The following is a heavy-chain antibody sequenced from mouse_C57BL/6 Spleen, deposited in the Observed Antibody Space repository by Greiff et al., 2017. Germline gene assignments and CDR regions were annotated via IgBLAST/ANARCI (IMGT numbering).Heavy chain of an antibody. CDR1: GYTFTSYW. CDR2: IDPSDSYT. D-gene: IGHD1-1*01. CDR3: ARGATVVATEDWYFDV. J-gene: IGHJ1*03. Sequence: VQLQQPGAELVKPGASVKLSCKASGYTFTSYWMQWVKQRPGQGLEWIGEIDPSDSYTNYNQKFKGKATLTVDTSSSTAYMQLSSLTSEDSAVYYCARGATVVATEDWYFDVWGTGTTVTVSS. V-gene: IGHV1-50*01.